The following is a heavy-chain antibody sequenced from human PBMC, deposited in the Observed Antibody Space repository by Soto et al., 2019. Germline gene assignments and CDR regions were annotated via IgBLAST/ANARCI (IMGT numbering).Heavy chain of an antibody. CDR3: ARRLRSPNTHYYYGSGSYYGRVVRWFDP. V-gene: IGHV4-34*01. CDR1: GGSFSGYY. Sequence: SETLSLTCAVYGGSFSGYYWSWIRQPPGKGLEWIGEINHSGSTNYNPSLKSRVTISVDTSKNQFSLKLSSVTAADTAVYYCARRLRSPNTHYYYGSGSYYGRVVRWFDPWGQGTLVTVSS. J-gene: IGHJ5*02. CDR2: INHSGST. D-gene: IGHD3-10*01.